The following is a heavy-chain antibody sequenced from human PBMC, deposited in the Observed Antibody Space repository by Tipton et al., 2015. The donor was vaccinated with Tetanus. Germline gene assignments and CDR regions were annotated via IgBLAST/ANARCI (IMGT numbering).Heavy chain of an antibody. V-gene: IGHV4-31*03. D-gene: IGHD6-19*01. CDR2: IYYSGST. CDR3: AILPKHWLAPRGAP. Sequence: TLSLTCSVSGASISSGGYFWNWIRHRPGKGLEWLGYIYYSGSTFYNPSLKSRVTISVATSKNQFSLYMSSVTAADTAVYYCAILPKHWLAPRGAPWGQGILVTVSS. J-gene: IGHJ5*02. CDR1: GASISSGGYF.